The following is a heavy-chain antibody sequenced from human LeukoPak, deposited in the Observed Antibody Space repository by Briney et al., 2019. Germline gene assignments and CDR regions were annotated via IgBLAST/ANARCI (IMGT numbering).Heavy chain of an antibody. CDR2: ISYDGSNK. V-gene: IGHV3-30*18. Sequence: GGSLRLSCAASGFTFSSYGMHWVRQAPGKGLEWVAVISYDGSNKYYADSVKGRFTISGDNSKNTLYLQMNSLRAEDTAVYYCAKDPLGSGYGRYFDYWGQGTLVTVSS. J-gene: IGHJ4*02. D-gene: IGHD3-22*01. CDR1: GFTFSSYG. CDR3: AKDPLGSGYGRYFDY.